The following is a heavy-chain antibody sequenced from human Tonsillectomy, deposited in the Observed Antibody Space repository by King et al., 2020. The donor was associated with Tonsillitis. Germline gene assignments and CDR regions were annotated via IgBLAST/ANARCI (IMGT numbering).Heavy chain of an antibody. CDR3: VKATRSTSWVMDV. D-gene: IGHD2-2*01. CDR2: ISWDGDST. V-gene: IGHV3-43*01. J-gene: IGHJ6*02. CDR1: GFTFDDYT. Sequence: VQLVESGGVVVQPGGSLRLSCAASGFTFDDYTMHWVRQAPGKGLEWVSLISWDGDSTYYADSVKGRFTISRDNSKNSLYLQMNSLRTEDTALYYCVKATRSTSWVMDVWGQGTTVTVSS.